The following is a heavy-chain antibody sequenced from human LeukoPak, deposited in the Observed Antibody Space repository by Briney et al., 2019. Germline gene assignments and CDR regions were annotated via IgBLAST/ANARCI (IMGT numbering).Heavy chain of an antibody. V-gene: IGHV3-30-3*01. D-gene: IGHD5-18*01. CDR3: AREGGYSYGNFDY. J-gene: IGHJ4*02. CDR2: ISYDGNNE. Sequence: GGSLRLSCAASRFTFSSNAMHWVRQAPGKGLEWVAVISYDGNNEFYADSVKGRFTISRDNSKNTLYLQMNILRAEDTAVYYCAREGGYSYGNFDYWGQGTLVAVSS. CDR1: RFTFSSNA.